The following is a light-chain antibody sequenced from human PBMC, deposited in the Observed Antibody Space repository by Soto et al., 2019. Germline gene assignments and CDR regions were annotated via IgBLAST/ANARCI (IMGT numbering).Light chain of an antibody. CDR3: GSYTSSSTSVV. Sequence: QSALTQPASVSGSPGQSITISCTGTSSDVGGYNYVSWYQQHPGKAPKIMIYDVSNRPSGVSNRFSGSKSGNTASLTISGLQVEDEDDYYCGSYTSSSTSVVFGGGTKLTVL. J-gene: IGLJ2*01. CDR1: SSDVGGYNY. CDR2: DVS. V-gene: IGLV2-14*01.